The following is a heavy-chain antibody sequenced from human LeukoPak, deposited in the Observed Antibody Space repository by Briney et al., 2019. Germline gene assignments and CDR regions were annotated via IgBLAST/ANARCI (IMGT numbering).Heavy chain of an antibody. J-gene: IGHJ5*02. CDR3: ARQLSIAAAGTPFDP. D-gene: IGHD6-13*01. CDR1: GGSFSGYY. Sequence: KPSXXLSLTCAVYGGSFSGYYWSWLRQPPGKGLEWIGEINHSGSTNYNPSLKSRVTISVDTSKNQFSLKLSSVTAADTAVYCCARQLSIAAAGTPFDPWGQGTLVTVSS. V-gene: IGHV4-34*01. CDR2: INHSGST.